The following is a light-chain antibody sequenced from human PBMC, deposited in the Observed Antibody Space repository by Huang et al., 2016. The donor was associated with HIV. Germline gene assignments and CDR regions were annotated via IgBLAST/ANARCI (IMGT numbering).Light chain of an antibody. V-gene: IGKV1-39*01. CDR1: QNIAIY. Sequence: DIQMTQSPSSLSASVGDRVTITCRASQNIAIYLNWYQQKPGEAPELLIYAASNLQRGVPSRFSGGGSGTDFTLTISSLQPEDFISYFCQQSYNTPYTFGQGTKLEIK. CDR3: QQSYNTPYT. J-gene: IGKJ2*01. CDR2: AAS.